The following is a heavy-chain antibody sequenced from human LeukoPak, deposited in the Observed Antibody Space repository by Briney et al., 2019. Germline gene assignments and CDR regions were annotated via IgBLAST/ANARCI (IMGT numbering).Heavy chain of an antibody. CDR3: ARDMTYYYDSSGSPSTYFDY. CDR1: GYTFTSYY. Sequence: ASVKVSCKASGYTFTSYYMHWVRQAPGQGLEGMGIINPSGGSTSYAQKFQGRVTMTRDTSTSTVYMELSSLRSEDTAVYYCARDMTYYYDSSGSPSTYFDYWGQGTLVTVSS. D-gene: IGHD3-22*01. V-gene: IGHV1-46*01. CDR2: INPSGGST. J-gene: IGHJ4*02.